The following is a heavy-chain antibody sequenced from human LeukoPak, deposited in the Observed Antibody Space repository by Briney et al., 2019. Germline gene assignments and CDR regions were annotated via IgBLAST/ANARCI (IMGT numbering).Heavy chain of an antibody. CDR1: GFTFSSYS. J-gene: IGHJ4*02. Sequence: GGSLRLSCAASGFTFSSYSMNWVRQAPGKGLEWFSSISSSSSYIYYADSVKGRFTISRDNAKNSLYLQMNSLRAEDTAVYYCASNQQWLVGGHDYWGQGTLVTVSS. V-gene: IGHV3-21*01. D-gene: IGHD6-19*01. CDR3: ASNQQWLVGGHDY. CDR2: ISSSSSYI.